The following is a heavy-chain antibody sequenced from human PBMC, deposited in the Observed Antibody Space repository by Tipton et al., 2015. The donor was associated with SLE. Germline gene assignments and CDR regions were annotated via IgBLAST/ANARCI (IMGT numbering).Heavy chain of an antibody. CDR2: ISGSGGST. J-gene: IGHJ4*02. CDR3: ARTGY. Sequence: GSLRLSCAASGFTFSSYSINWVRQAPGKGLEWVSAISGSGGSTYYADSVKGRFTISRDSARNSLYLQMNSLRAEDTAVYYCARTGYWGQGALATVSS. CDR1: GFTFSSYS. D-gene: IGHD1-14*01. V-gene: IGHV3-21*04.